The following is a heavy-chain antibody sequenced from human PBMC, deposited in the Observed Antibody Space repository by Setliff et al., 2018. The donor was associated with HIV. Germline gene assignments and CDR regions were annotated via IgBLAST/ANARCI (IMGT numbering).Heavy chain of an antibody. CDR3: ARGHCSGTNCYGVDYYGMDV. Sequence: CAVSGGSISSDNWWTWVRQPPGKGLEWIGEIYHSEYTNYNASLKSRVSMSVDKSKNQFSLKLTSVTAADTAVYYCARGHCSGTNCYGVDYYGMDVWGQGTTVTVSS. CDR2: IYHSEYT. V-gene: IGHV4-4*02. CDR1: GGSISSDNW. J-gene: IGHJ6*02. D-gene: IGHD2-2*01.